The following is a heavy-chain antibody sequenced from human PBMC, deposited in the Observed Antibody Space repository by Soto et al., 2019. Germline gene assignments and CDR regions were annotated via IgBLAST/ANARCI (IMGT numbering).Heavy chain of an antibody. CDR1: GFTFSRHA. V-gene: IGHV3-30-3*01. D-gene: IGHD3-10*01. J-gene: IGHJ4*02. CDR3: VRSRSGAVADSFDL. CDR2: VSKDGSVK. Sequence: GGSLRLSCEGSGFTFSRHALHWVRQAPGKGLEWVAVVSKDGSVKYWIESVKGRFTLSRDNSKNTVYLEMNSLRPEDTGVYYCVRSRSGAVADSFDLWGQGTLVTVST.